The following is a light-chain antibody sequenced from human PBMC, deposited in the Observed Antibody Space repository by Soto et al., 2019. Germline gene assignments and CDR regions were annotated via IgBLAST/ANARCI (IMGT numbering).Light chain of an antibody. CDR3: QQRSNWPLT. CDR2: DAS. Sequence: EIVLTQSPCTLSLSPGERATLSCEARQSVSSSLAWYQQKFGQAPRLLIYDASNRATGIPARFSGSGSGTDFTLTISSLEPEDFAVYYCQQRSNWPLTFGGGTKVDI. J-gene: IGKJ4*01. V-gene: IGKV3-11*01. CDR1: QSVSSS.